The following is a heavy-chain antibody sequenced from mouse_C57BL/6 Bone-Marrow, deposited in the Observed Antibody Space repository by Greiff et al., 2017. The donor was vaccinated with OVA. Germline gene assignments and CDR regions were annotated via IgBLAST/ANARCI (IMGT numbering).Heavy chain of an antibody. Sequence: EVKLVESGGGLVKPGGSLKLSCAASGFTFSSYAMSWVRQTPEKRLEWVATISDGGSYTYYPDNVKGRFTISRDNAKNNLYLQMSHLKSEDTAMYYCARDRDYDRYYFDYGGQGTTLTVSS. CDR2: ISDGGSYT. V-gene: IGHV5-4*01. J-gene: IGHJ2*01. CDR1: GFTFSSYA. D-gene: IGHD2-4*01. CDR3: ARDRDYDRYYFDY.